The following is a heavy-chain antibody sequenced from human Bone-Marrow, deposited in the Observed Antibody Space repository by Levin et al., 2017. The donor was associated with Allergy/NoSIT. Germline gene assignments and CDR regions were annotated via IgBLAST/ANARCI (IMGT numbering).Heavy chain of an antibody. CDR3: AREKGTKRDS. D-gene: IGHD2-8*01. V-gene: IGHV4-59*01. CDR1: NGSISTFY. Sequence: PSETLSLTCTISNGSISTFYWCWMRQAPGKGLEWIGYIYSTGLTNSNPSLKSRVTISTDMSKNLFSLKLSFVTAADTAVYYCAREKGTKRDSWGQGTLVTVSS. J-gene: IGHJ4*02. CDR2: IYSTGLT.